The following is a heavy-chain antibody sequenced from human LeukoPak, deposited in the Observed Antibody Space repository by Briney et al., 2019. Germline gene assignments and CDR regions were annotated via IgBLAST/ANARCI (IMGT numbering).Heavy chain of an antibody. J-gene: IGHJ4*02. CDR1: GFTFDDYA. V-gene: IGHV3-43D*03. Sequence: GGSLRLPCAASGFTFDDYAMHWVRQAPGKGLEWVSLISWDGGSTYYADSVKGRFTISRDNSKNSLYLQMNSLRAEDTALYYCAKGIIPWSYTVGFDYWGQGTLVTVSS. CDR3: AKGIIPWSYTVGFDY. D-gene: IGHD1-26*01. CDR2: ISWDGGST.